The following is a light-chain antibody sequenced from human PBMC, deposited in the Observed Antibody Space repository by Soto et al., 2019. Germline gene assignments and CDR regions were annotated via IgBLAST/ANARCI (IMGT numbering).Light chain of an antibody. CDR3: QQSYTTPIT. Sequence: DIQMTQAPASLSASVGDSVILTCRASQTSSSHLNWYQQKPGKAPNLLVYAASSLQRGVPSRFTGSGAGTDFTLTSSSLQPAAFATYFCQQSYTTPITFGPGTRLEI. CDR1: QTSSSH. V-gene: IGKV1-39*01. J-gene: IGKJ5*01. CDR2: AAS.